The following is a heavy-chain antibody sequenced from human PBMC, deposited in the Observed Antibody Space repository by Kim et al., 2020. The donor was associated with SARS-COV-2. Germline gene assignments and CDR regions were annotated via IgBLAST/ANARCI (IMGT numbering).Heavy chain of an antibody. CDR2: ISYDGSNN. V-gene: IGHV3-30-3*01. Sequence: GGSLRLSCAASGFTLSTYAMHWVRQTPGKGLQWVAVISYDGSNNHYADSVKGRFTISRDNSKNTVYLQMNSLRPEDTAVYPCARDPWSRLRGLIYSYYGMDVWGQGTTVTVSS. CDR1: GFTLSTYA. J-gene: IGHJ6*02. CDR3: ARDPWSRLRGLIYSYYGMDV. D-gene: IGHD3-10*01.